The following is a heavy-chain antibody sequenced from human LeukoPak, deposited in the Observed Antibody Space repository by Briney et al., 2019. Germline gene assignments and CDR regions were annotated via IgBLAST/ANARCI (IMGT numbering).Heavy chain of an antibody. Sequence: PSETLSLTCSVSGDSICSRTYYWTWIRQHPEKGLEWIGYIWNSGSTNYNPALKSRVTISVDTSKNQFSLKLTSVTAADTAIYYCARDVSSMFPNWFDPWGQGILVIVSS. J-gene: IGHJ5*02. V-gene: IGHV4-31*03. CDR2: IWNSGST. D-gene: IGHD6-6*01. CDR3: ARDVSSMFPNWFDP. CDR1: GDSICSRTYY.